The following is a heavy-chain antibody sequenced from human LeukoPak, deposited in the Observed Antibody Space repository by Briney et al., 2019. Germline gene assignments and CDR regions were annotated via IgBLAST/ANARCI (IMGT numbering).Heavy chain of an antibody. V-gene: IGHV1-46*01. CDR2: INPSGGTT. J-gene: IGHJ5*02. D-gene: IGHD6-13*01. Sequence: ASVKVSCKASGYTFTSYYMHRVRQAPGQGLEWMGIINPSGGTTTYAQKFQGRVTMTRDTSTTTVYMELSSLRSEDTAVYYCAREHSAAPTYNLWGQGTLVTVSS. CDR1: GYTFTSYY. CDR3: AREHSAAPTYNL.